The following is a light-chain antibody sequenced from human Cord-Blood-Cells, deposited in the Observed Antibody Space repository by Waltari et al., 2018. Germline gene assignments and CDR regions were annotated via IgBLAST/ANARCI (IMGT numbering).Light chain of an antibody. J-gene: IGLJ3*02. CDR2: GNS. Sequence: QSVLTQPPSVSGAPGQRVTISCTGTSSHIGAGYDVHWNQQLPGTAPKPLIYGNSNRPSGVPDRFSGSKSGTSASLAITGLQAEDEADYYCQSYDSSLSGWVFGGGTKLTVL. CDR1: SSHIGAGYD. CDR3: QSYDSSLSGWV. V-gene: IGLV1-40*01.